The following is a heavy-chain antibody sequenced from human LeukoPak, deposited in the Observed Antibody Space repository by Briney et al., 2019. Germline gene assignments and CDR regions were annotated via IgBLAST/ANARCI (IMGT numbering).Heavy chain of an antibody. V-gene: IGHV3-23*01. J-gene: IGHJ6*02. CDR3: TRVQAGRAGLMDV. D-gene: IGHD6-13*01. CDR1: GFTFRRCA. Sequence: GGSLRLSCEASGFTFRRCAMSWVRQAPGKGLEWVSGISGSGESTYYADSVKGRFTTSRDNAKNTLYLQMNSLRAEDTALYYCTRVQAGRAGLMDVWGRGTTVTVSS. CDR2: ISGSGEST.